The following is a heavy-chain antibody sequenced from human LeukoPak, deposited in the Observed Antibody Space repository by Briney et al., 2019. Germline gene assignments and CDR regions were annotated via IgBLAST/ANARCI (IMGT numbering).Heavy chain of an antibody. J-gene: IGHJ4*02. D-gene: IGHD2-8*02. CDR3: ATYRQVLLPFES. V-gene: IGHV3-23*01. CDR2: IFPSGREI. Sequence: GGSLRLSCAASGLIFSNAWMIWVRQPPGKGLEWVSSIFPSGREIHYADSVRGRFTISRDNSKSTLSLQMNSLRAEDTAIYYCATYRQVLLPFESWGQGTLVTVSS. CDR1: GLIFSNAW.